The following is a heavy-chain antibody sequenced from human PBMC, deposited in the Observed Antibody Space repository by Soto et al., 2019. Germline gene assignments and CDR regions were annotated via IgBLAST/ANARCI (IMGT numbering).Heavy chain of an antibody. CDR2: IRSKANSYAT. V-gene: IGHV3-73*01. J-gene: IGHJ6*02. Sequence: HPGGSLRLSCAASGFTFSGSAMHWVRQASGKGLEWVGRIRSKANSYATAYAASVKGRFTISRDDSKNTAYLQMNSLKTEDTAVYYCTSLYCGSYYFVRMGGYYYCGMDVWGQGTTVTVSS. CDR1: GFTFSGSA. CDR3: TSLYCGSYYFVRMGGYYYCGMDV. D-gene: IGHD1-26*01.